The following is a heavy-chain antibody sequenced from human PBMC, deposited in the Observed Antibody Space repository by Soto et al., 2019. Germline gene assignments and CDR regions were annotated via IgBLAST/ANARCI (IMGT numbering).Heavy chain of an antibody. CDR1: GFTFRRYA. CDR3: AKGTDFWSGNMPHYFDY. J-gene: IGHJ4*02. CDR2: ISASGGST. V-gene: IGHV3-23*01. Sequence: PVGSLRLSCAAYGFTFRRYAMTWVRQAPGKGLEWVSHISASGGSTYYADSVKGRFTISRDSSKNTLYLQMNSLRAEDTAVYYCAKGTDFWSGNMPHYFDYWGQGTLVTVSS. D-gene: IGHD3-3*01.